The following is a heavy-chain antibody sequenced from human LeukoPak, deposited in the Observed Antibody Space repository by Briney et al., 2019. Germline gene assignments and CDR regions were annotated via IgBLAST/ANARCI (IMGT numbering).Heavy chain of an antibody. CDR2: IIPIFGTA. Sequence: SVKVSCKASGGTFSSYAISWVRQAPGQGLEWMGGIIPIFGTANYAQKFRGRVTITTDESTSTAYMELSSLRSEDTAVYYCAREGADSSDVWFDPWGQGTLVTVSS. J-gene: IGHJ5*02. D-gene: IGHD3-22*01. CDR1: GGTFSSYA. V-gene: IGHV1-69*05. CDR3: AREGADSSDVWFDP.